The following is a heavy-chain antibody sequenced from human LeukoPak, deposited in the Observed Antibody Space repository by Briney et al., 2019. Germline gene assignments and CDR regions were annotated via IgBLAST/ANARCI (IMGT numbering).Heavy chain of an antibody. D-gene: IGHD3-22*01. CDR1: GFTFSSYW. Sequence: GGSLRLSCAASGFTFSSYWMSWLRQAPGKGLEWVANIKQDGSEKYYVDSVKGRFTISRDNAKNSLYLQMNSLRAEDTAVYYCARGEGYYYDSSGSLGWGQGTLVTVSS. CDR3: ARGEGYYYDSSGSLG. CDR2: IKQDGSEK. J-gene: IGHJ4*02. V-gene: IGHV3-7*04.